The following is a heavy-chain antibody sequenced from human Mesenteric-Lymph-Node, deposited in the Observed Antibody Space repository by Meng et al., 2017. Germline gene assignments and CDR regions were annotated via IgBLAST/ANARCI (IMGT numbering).Heavy chain of an antibody. J-gene: IGHJ4*02. D-gene: IGHD1-26*01. CDR3: ATATGSPRSVFDY. V-gene: IGHV1-8*02. CDR2: MNASRGRT. Sequence: SGSTFTSYGISWVRQAPEQELEWMARMNASRGRTGYAQNFQGRLTLTRDTAISTRYMELSSLRAEDTAVYYCATATGSPRSVFDYWGQGTLVTVSS. CDR1: GSTFTSYG.